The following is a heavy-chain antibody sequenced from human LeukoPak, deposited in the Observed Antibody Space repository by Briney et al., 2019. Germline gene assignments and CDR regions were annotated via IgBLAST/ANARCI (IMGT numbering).Heavy chain of an antibody. CDR3: ARDLQSVAATSGRRIMSTDDAFDI. D-gene: IGHD2-15*01. CDR2: IKQDGSEK. CDR1: GFTFSSYW. V-gene: IGHV3-7*05. J-gene: IGHJ3*02. Sequence: GSLRLSCAASGFTFSSYWMSWVRQAPGKGLEWVANIKQDGSEKYYVDSVKGRFTISRDNAKNSLYLQMNSLRAEDTAVYYCARDLQSVAATSGRRIMSTDDAFDIWGQGTMVTVSS.